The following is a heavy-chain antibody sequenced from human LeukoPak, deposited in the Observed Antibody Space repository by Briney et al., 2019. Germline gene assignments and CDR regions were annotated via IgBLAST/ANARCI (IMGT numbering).Heavy chain of an antibody. CDR1: GFTVSSNY. V-gene: IGHV3-66*02. CDR3: AATPGIAVFDY. Sequence: GGSLRLSCAASGFTVSSNYMSWVRQAPGKGLEWVSVIYSGGSTYYADSVKGRFTISRDNSKNTLYLQMNSLRAEDTAVYYCAATPGIAVFDYWGQGTLVNVSS. CDR2: IYSGGST. D-gene: IGHD6-19*01. J-gene: IGHJ4*02.